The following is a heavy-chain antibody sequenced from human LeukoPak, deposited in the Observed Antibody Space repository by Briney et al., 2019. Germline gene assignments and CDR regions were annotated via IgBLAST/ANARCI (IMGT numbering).Heavy chain of an antibody. CDR2: ISGSGGST. CDR1: GFTFSSYG. CDR3: AIGIYGYGPFDY. D-gene: IGHD5-18*01. Sequence: PGGSLRLSCAASGFTFSSYGMSWVRQAPGKGLEWVSGISGSGGSTNYADSVKGRFTISRDNSKNTLFLQMNSLRAEDTAVYYCAIGIYGYGPFDYWGQGTLVTVSS. V-gene: IGHV3-23*01. J-gene: IGHJ4*02.